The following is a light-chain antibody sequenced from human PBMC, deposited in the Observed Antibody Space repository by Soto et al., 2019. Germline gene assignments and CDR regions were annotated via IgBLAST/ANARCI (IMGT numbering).Light chain of an antibody. CDR1: QTVSRS. Sequence: EVVLTQSPATLSVSPGGRATLSCRASQTVSRSLAWYQQKPGQAPRLLIYGASMRATGVPDRFSGSGSGTDFTLTISSLQSEDFAVYYCQQYIDWPPYTFGQGTKVELK. CDR2: GAS. V-gene: IGKV3-15*01. J-gene: IGKJ2*01. CDR3: QQYIDWPPYT.